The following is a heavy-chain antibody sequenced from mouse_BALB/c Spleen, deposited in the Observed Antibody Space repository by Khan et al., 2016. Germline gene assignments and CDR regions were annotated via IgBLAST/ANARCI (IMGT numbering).Heavy chain of an antibody. V-gene: IGHV4-1*02. CDR2: INPDSRTI. CDR1: GFDFRRYW. J-gene: IGHJ3*01. D-gene: IGHD1-1*01. Sequence: EVKLLESGGGLVQPGGSLKLSCAASGFDFRRYWMSWVRQAPGNGLEWIGEINPDSRTINYTPSLKDKFTISRDNAKNTLYLQMSKVRSEDTALYYCARAGYYGYLAYWGQGTLVSVSA. CDR3: ARAGYYGYLAY.